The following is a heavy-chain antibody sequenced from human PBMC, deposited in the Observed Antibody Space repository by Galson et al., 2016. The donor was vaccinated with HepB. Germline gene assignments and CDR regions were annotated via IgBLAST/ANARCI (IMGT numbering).Heavy chain of an antibody. J-gene: IGHJ4*02. Sequence: LRLSCAASGFIFSNYEMHWVRQAPGRRLEWVSYIGSGGSTIYYADSVKGRFTVSRDNAKNSLFLQMNSLRAEDTAVYYCARDYSSRWFYFDYWGQGTLVTVSS. V-gene: IGHV3-48*03. D-gene: IGHD6-13*01. CDR3: ARDYSSRWFYFDY. CDR2: IGSGGSTI. CDR1: GFIFSNYE.